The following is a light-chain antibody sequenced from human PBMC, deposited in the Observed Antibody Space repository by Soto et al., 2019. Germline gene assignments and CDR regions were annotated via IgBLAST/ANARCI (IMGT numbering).Light chain of an antibody. V-gene: IGKV1-27*01. CDR1: QGIVNY. CDR2: AAS. J-gene: IGKJ1*01. Sequence: DVQMTQSPSSLSASVGDRVTITCQASQGIVNYLAWYQQKPGTVPKLLIYAASTLQSGVPSRFSGSGSGTDFTLTISSLQPEDVATYYCQRYNNAPRTFGQGTKVDIK. CDR3: QRYNNAPRT.